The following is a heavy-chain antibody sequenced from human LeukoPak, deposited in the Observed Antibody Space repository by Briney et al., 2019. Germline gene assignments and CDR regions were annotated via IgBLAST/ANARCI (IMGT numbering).Heavy chain of an antibody. CDR2: IIPIFGTA. Sequence: GASVKVSCKASGGTLSSYAISWVRQAPGQGLEWMGGIIPIFGTANYAQKFQGRVTITTDESTSTAYMELSSLRSEDTAVYYCASLVTIFPAASNWFDPWGQGTLVTVSS. J-gene: IGHJ5*02. CDR1: GGTLSSYA. V-gene: IGHV1-69*05. D-gene: IGHD3-3*01. CDR3: ASLVTIFPAASNWFDP.